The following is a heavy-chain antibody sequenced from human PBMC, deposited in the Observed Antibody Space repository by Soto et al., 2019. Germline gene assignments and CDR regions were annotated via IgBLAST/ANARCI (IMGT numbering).Heavy chain of an antibody. CDR2: ISSSSSII. V-gene: IGHV3-48*01. Sequence: HPGGSLRLSCAASGFTFSSYWMHWVRQAPGKGLDCVSYISSSSSIISYADSVKGCFTISRDNVKNSLFFQMNSLIAEDTAVYYCARDPREYYFDYWGQGTLVTVSS. CDR1: GFTFSSYW. CDR3: ARDPREYYFDY. J-gene: IGHJ4*02.